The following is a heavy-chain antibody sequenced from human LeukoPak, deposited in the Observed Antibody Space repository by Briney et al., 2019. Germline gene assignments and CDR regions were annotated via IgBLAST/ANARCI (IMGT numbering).Heavy chain of an antibody. CDR3: ARAAMVRGVDRREDAFDI. J-gene: IGHJ3*02. Sequence: SETLSLTCTVSGGSISSYYWSWIRQPPGKGLEWIGYIHYSGNTNYNPSLKSRVTISLVTSKNQFSLKLSSVTAADTAVYYCARAAMVRGVDRREDAFDIWGQGTMVTVSS. D-gene: IGHD3-10*01. CDR2: IHYSGNT. CDR1: GGSISSYY. V-gene: IGHV4-59*12.